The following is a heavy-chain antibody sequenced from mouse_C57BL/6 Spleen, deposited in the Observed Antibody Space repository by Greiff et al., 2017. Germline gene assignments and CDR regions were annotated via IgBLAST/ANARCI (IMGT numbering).Heavy chain of an antibody. J-gene: IGHJ1*03. CDR3: ARGGVKRYFDV. Sequence: VQLQQSGPELVKPGASVKISCKASGYSFTGYYMNWVKQSPKTGLEWIGEINPSTGGTTYNQKFKAKATLTVDKSSSTAYMQLKSLTSEDSAVYYCARGGVKRYFDVWGTGTTVTVSS. D-gene: IGHD2-2*01. V-gene: IGHV1-42*01. CDR1: GYSFTGYY. CDR2: INPSTGGT.